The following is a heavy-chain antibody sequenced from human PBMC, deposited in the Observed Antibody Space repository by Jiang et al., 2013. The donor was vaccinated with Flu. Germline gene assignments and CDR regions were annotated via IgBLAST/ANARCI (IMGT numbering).Heavy chain of an antibody. V-gene: IGHV6-1*01. Sequence: QTLSLTCAISGDSVSSNSATWNWIRQSPSRGLEWLGRTYYRSKWYNDYAVSVKSRITINPDTSKNQFSLQLNSVTPEDTAVYYCARSRGYSYGSTFDYWGQGTLVTVSS. CDR1: GDSVSSNSAT. CDR3: ARSRGYSYGSTFDY. J-gene: IGHJ4*02. CDR2: TYYRSKWYN. D-gene: IGHD5-18*01.